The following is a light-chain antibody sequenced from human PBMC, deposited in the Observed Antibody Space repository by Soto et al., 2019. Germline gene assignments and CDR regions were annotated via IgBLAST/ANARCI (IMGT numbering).Light chain of an antibody. V-gene: IGLV2-14*01. J-gene: IGLJ2*01. CDR2: EVR. CDR1: SNDVGDYNY. Sequence: QSVLTQPASVSGSPGQSITISCTGTSNDVGDYNYVSWYQQHPGKAPKLIIYEVRNRPSGVSDRFSGSKSGKTASLTIFGLQAEDEADYYCSSYTTSTTQVFGGGTKLTVL. CDR3: SSYTTSTTQV.